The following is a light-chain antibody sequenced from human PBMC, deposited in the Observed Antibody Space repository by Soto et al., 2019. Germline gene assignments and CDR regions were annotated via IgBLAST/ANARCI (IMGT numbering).Light chain of an antibody. V-gene: IGKV3-20*01. CDR1: ENLRTF. J-gene: IGKJ1*01. CDR3: QHYGSSPRT. Sequence: EIVLTQSPATLSLSPGERATLSCRATENLRTFLAWYQQKAGQAPRLLIYDASSRATGIPDRFSGSGSGTDFTLTIGRLEPEDFAVYYCQHYGSSPRTFGQGTKVEIK. CDR2: DAS.